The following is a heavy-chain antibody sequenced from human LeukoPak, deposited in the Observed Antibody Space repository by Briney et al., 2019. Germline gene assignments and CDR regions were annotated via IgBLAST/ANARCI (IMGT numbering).Heavy chain of an antibody. CDR2: IDHSGST. Sequence: KTSETLSLTCAVYGGSFSGYYWSWIRQPPGKGLEWLGEIDHSGSTNYSPSLKSRVTISVDPSKNQFSLNLNSVTAADTAIYYCARPVPRRTTVAPPHLDYWGQGTQVTVSS. CDR3: ARPVPRRTTVAPPHLDY. CDR1: GGSFSGYY. D-gene: IGHD4-23*01. V-gene: IGHV4-34*01. J-gene: IGHJ4*02.